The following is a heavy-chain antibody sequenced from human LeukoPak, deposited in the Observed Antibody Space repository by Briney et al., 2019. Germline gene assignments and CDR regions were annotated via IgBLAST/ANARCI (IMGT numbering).Heavy chain of an antibody. J-gene: IGHJ5*02. Sequence: SETLSLTCTVSGGSISSSSYYWGWIRQPPGKGLEWIGSIYYSGCTYYNPSLKSRVTISVDMSKNQFSLELSYVTAADTAVYYCARGPASGSNFAWFDPWGQGTLVTVSS. V-gene: IGHV4-39*07. CDR1: GGSISSSSYY. CDR3: ARGPASGSNFAWFDP. CDR2: IYYSGCT. D-gene: IGHD3-10*01.